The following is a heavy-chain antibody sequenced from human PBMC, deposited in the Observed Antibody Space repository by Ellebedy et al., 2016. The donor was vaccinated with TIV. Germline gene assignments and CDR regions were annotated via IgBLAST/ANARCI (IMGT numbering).Heavy chain of an antibody. CDR1: GFTSSDHW. Sequence: GGSLRLSCATSGFTSSDHWMHWVRQAPGKGLMWVARINNHGTVTDYAGSVKGRFTISRDNAKNSLYLQMNSLRAEDTAVYYCARGGSESDYWGQGTLVTVSS. D-gene: IGHD1-26*01. V-gene: IGHV3-74*01. CDR2: INNHGTVT. CDR3: ARGGSESDY. J-gene: IGHJ4*02.